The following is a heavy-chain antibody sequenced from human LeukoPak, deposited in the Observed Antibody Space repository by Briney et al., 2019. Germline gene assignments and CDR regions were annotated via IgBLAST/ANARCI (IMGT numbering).Heavy chain of an antibody. CDR3: AKAASPAWWDAFNI. CDR2: ISGTGDST. Sequence: PGGSLRLSCAASGFTFSNYAMSWVRQAPGKGLEWVSVISGTGDSTYYADSVKGRFTISRDNSKNTLYLQMNSPSAEDTALYYCAKAASPAWWDAFNIWGRGTMVTVSS. D-gene: IGHD2-15*01. J-gene: IGHJ3*02. V-gene: IGHV3-23*01. CDR1: GFTFSNYA.